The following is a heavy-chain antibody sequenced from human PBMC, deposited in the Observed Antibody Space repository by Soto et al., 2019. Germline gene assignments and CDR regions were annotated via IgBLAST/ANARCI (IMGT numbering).Heavy chain of an antibody. CDR3: ASDSGGYCTNGVCYDYYYYGMDV. J-gene: IGHJ6*02. D-gene: IGHD2-8*01. CDR1: GASIGSGGYY. CDR2: IYYSGST. Sequence: SETLSLTCTVSGASIGSGGYYWSWVRQHPGKGLEWIGYIYYSGSTYYNPSLKSRVTISVDTSKNQFSLKLSSVTAADTAVYYCASDSGGYCTNGVCYDYYYYGMDVWGQGNTVTVSS. V-gene: IGHV4-31*03.